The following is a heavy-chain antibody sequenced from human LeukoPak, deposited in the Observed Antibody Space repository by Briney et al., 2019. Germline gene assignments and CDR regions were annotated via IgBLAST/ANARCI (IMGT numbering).Heavy chain of an antibody. J-gene: IGHJ4*02. CDR3: ASDGFYDSSGYYYSYFDY. CDR1: GFTFSSYA. Sequence: GGSLRLSCSASGFTFSSYAMHWVRQAPGMGLEYVSAISSNGGSTYYADSVKGRFTISRDNSKNTLYLQMSSLRAEDTAVYYCASDGFYDSSGYYYSYFDYWGQGTLVTVSS. D-gene: IGHD3-22*01. V-gene: IGHV3-64D*06. CDR2: ISSNGGST.